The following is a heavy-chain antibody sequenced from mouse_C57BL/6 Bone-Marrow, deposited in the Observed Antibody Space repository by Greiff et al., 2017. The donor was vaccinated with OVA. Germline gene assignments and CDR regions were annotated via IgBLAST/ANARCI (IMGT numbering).Heavy chain of an antibody. J-gene: IGHJ3*01. CDR2: IDPEDGDT. D-gene: IGHD3-2*02. CDR1: GFNIKDYY. V-gene: IGHV14-1*01. Sequence: EVQLQQSGAELVRPGASVKLSCTACGFNIKDYYMHWVKQRPEQGLEWIGRIDPEDGDTEYAPKFQGKATMTADTSSNTAYLQLSSLTSEDTAVYYCTTETAQASFAYWGQGTLVTVSA. CDR3: TTETAQASFAY.